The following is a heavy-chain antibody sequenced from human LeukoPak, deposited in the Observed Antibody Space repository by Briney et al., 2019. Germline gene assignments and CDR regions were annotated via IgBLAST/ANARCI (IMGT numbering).Heavy chain of an antibody. CDR1: GGSISGYY. CDR2: IYTSGST. Sequence: SETLSLTCTVSGGSISGYYWSWIRQPPGKGLEWIGYIYTSGSTNYNPSLKSRVTISVDTSKNQFSLKLSSVTAADTAVYYCARRKAESGYFDYWGQGTLVTVSS. D-gene: IGHD1-14*01. CDR3: ARRKAESGYFDY. J-gene: IGHJ4*02. V-gene: IGHV4-4*09.